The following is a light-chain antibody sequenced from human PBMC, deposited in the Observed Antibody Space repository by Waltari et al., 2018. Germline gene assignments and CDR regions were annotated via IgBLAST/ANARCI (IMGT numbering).Light chain of an antibody. CDR3: SSHGASKV. J-gene: IGLJ2*01. V-gene: IGLV2-8*01. CDR2: EVT. CDR1: SSDVGRYNY. Sequence: QSALTQPPSASGSPGQSVTISCPGTSSDVGRYNYVSWYQQHPGKAPRLIIYEVTKRPSGVPDRFSGSKSGNTASLTVSGLQAEDEADYYCSSHGASKVFGGGTKLTVL.